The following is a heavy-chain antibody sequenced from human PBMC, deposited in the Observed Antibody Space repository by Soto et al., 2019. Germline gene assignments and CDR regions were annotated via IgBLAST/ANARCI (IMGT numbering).Heavy chain of an antibody. CDR2: IFPSDSDT. J-gene: IGHJ5*02. CDR1: GYSFTTSW. CDR3: ARRPGSWFDP. Sequence: PGESLKISCKASGYSFTTSWIGWVRQMPGKGLEWMGIIFPSDSDTRYSPSFQGQVTISVDKSISTAYLQWSSLKASDSAMYYCARRPGSWFDPLGQGTLVTVSS. D-gene: IGHD3-10*01. V-gene: IGHV5-51*01.